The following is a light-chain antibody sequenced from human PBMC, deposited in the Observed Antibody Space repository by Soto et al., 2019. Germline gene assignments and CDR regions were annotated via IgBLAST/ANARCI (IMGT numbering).Light chain of an antibody. CDR3: AAWDDSLNGYV. V-gene: IGLV1-44*01. J-gene: IGLJ1*01. Sequence: QSVLTQPPSASGAPGQRVTISCSGSSSNIGSNTVNWYQQLPGTAPKLLIYKNNQRPSGVPDRFSGSKSDTSASLAISGLQSEDGADYYCAAWDDSLNGYVFGTGTKLTVL. CDR2: KNN. CDR1: SSNIGSNT.